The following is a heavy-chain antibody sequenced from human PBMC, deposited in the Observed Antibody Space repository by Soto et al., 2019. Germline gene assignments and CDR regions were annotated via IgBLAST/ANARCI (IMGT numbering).Heavy chain of an antibody. D-gene: IGHD2-2*02. CDR1: GYRFTSYW. CDR3: ARQEYCSSTSCYTVDS. J-gene: IGHJ4*02. CDR2: IYLGDSNT. Sequence: PGDSLKISCKGSGYRFTSYWIGWVRQMPGKGLEWMGIIYLGDSNTRYSPSFQGQVTISADKSISTAYLQWSSLKASDTAIYYCARQEYCSSTSCYTVDSWGQGTLVTVSS. V-gene: IGHV5-51*01.